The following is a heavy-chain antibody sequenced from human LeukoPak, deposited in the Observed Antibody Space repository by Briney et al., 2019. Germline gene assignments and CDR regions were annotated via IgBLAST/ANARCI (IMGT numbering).Heavy chain of an antibody. CDR3: AKDLLIVDFWGGYPI. CDR2: ISGDGGST. V-gene: IGHV3-43*02. CDR1: GFTFDDYA. Sequence: GGSLRLSCAASGFTFDDYAMHWVRQAPGKGLEWVSLISGDGGSTYYADSVKGRFTISRDNSKNSLYLQMNSLRTEDTALYYCAKDLLIVDFWGGYPIWGQGTLVTVSS. D-gene: IGHD3-3*01. J-gene: IGHJ4*02.